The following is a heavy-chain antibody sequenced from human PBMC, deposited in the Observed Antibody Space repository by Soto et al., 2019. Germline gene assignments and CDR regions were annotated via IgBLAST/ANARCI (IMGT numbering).Heavy chain of an antibody. J-gene: IGHJ3*02. D-gene: IGHD3-22*01. Sequence: GESLKISCKGSGYSFTSYWIGWGRQMPGKGLEWMGMIYHGDSDTRYSPTFQGQVTIPADKPISTPYLQWSSLKASDPAMYYCARRLTYYYDSSGYVFDSWRQATMVAVSS. CDR1: GYSFTSYW. CDR2: IYHGDSDT. CDR3: ARRLTYYYDSSGYVFDS. V-gene: IGHV5-51*01.